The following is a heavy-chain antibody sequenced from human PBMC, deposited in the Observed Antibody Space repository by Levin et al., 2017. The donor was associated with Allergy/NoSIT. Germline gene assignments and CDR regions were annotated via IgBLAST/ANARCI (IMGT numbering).Heavy chain of an antibody. CDR3: ARALYDTRPQENWFDP. CDR1: GFTVSSNY. CDR2: IYSGGST. Sequence: PGGSLRLSCAASGFTVSSNYMSWVRQAPGKGLEWVSVIYSGGSTYYADSVKGRFTISRDNSKNTLYLQMNSLRAEDTAVYYCARALYDTRPQENWFDPWGQGTLVTVSS. J-gene: IGHJ5*02. V-gene: IGHV3-66*01. D-gene: IGHD3-9*01.